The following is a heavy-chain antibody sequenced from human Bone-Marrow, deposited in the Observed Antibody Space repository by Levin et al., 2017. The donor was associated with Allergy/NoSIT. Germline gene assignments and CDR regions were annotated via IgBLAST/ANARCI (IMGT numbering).Heavy chain of an antibody. CDR1: GFTFSSYA. CDR2: ISYDGSNK. Sequence: LSLPCAASGFTFSSYAMHWVRQAPGKGLEWVAVISYDGSNKYYADSVKGRFTISRDNSKNTLYLQMNSLRAEDTAVYYCARDLGYCSGGSCFNWFDPWGQGTLVTVSS. J-gene: IGHJ5*02. V-gene: IGHV3-30*04. CDR3: ARDLGYCSGGSCFNWFDP. D-gene: IGHD2-15*01.